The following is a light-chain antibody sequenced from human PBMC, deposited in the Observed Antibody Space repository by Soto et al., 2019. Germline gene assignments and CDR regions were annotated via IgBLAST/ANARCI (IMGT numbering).Light chain of an antibody. CDR3: QQRSNWPSVT. CDR2: DAS. Sequence: EIVLTQSPGTLSLSPGERATLSCRASQSVSSYLAWYQQKPGQAPRLLIYDASTRATGIPARFSGSGSETEFTLTISSLEPEDFGVYYCQQRSNWPSVTFGGGTKVDIK. J-gene: IGKJ4*01. V-gene: IGKV3-11*01. CDR1: QSVSSY.